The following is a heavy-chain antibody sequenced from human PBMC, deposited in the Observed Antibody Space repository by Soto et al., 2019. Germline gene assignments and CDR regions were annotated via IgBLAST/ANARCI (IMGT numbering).Heavy chain of an antibody. J-gene: IGHJ4*02. Sequence: GGSLRLSCTASGFTFSSYSMNWVRQAPGKGLEWVSYISSSSSTTYSADSVTGRFTTSRDHAKNTLSLQMNSLRAEDTAVYYCAKDEDIAAAAYYFDYWGQGTLVTVSS. CDR1: GFTFSSYS. D-gene: IGHD6-13*01. V-gene: IGHV3-48*01. CDR2: ISSSSSTT. CDR3: AKDEDIAAAAYYFDY.